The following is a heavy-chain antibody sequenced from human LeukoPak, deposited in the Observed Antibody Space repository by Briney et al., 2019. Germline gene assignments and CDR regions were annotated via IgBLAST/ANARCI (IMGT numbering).Heavy chain of an antibody. CDR2: ISSSSSYI. D-gene: IGHD2-2*01. J-gene: IGHJ4*02. CDR1: GFTFSSYS. CDR3: ASSGCSSTSCYDY. V-gene: IGHV3-21*01. Sequence: GGSLRLSCAASGFTFSSYSMNWVRQAPGKGLEWVSSISSSSSYIYYADSVKGRFTISRDNAKNSLYLQMNSVRAEDTAVYYCASSGCSSTSCYDYWGQGTLVTVSS.